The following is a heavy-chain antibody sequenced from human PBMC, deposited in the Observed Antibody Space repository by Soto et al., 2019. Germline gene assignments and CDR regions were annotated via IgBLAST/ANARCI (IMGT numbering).Heavy chain of an antibody. Sequence: GGPLRLSCAASGFTFTNVAMTWVRQAPGKGLEWVSTITDSGGSTDYADSVEGRFTISRDNSKSTLYLQMNNLRADDTAVYYCAKLYWNPRYFDYWGQGARVTVSS. J-gene: IGHJ4*02. CDR3: AKLYWNPRYFDY. CDR1: GFTFTNVA. CDR2: ITDSGGST. V-gene: IGHV3-23*01. D-gene: IGHD1-1*01.